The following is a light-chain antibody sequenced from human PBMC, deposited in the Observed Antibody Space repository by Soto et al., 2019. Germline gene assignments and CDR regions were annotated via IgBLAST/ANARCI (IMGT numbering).Light chain of an antibody. CDR2: GAS. J-gene: IGKJ2*01. CDR1: QSVSSSY. Sequence: EIVLTQSPGTLSLSPGERATLACRASQSVSSSYLVWYQQKPGQAPRHLIYGASSRATGIPDRFSGSGSGADFTLTITRLEAVDFAVYYCQQYGSSPRTFGQGTKLEIK. V-gene: IGKV3-20*01. CDR3: QQYGSSPRT.